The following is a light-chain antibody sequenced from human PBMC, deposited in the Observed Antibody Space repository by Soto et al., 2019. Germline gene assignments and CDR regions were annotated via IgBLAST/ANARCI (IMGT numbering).Light chain of an antibody. CDR3: QYSDTSLT. CDR2: GAS. CDR1: QSVRTDY. V-gene: IGKV3-20*01. J-gene: IGKJ4*01. Sequence: EIVLTQSPDTLSVSPGERVTLSCRASQSVRTDYLTWYQQRRGQAPRLLIYGASHRATGIPDRFSGSGSGTDFTLTISRLEPEDFAVYYCQYSDTSLTFGGGAKVEIK.